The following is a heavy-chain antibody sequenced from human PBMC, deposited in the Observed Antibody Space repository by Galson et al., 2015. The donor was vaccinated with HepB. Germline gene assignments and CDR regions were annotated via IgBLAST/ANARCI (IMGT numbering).Heavy chain of an antibody. J-gene: IGHJ6*02. CDR2: IFSNDEK. CDR3: ARIYLASSSWYYYYGMDV. Sequence: PALVKPTQTLTLTCTVSGFSLRNARMGVSWIRQPPGKALEWLAHIFSNDEKSYSTSLKSRLTISKDTSKSQVVLTMTNMDPVDTATYYCARIYLASSSWYYYYGMDVWGQGTTVTVSS. V-gene: IGHV2-26*01. D-gene: IGHD6-13*01. CDR1: GFSLRNARMG.